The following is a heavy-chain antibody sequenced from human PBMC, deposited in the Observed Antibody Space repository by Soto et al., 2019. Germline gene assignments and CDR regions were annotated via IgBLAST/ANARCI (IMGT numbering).Heavy chain of an antibody. CDR3: ARVTGDDSSGYSLDY. Sequence: ASVKVSCKASGYTFTRSGISWVRQAPGQGLEWMGWISAYNGNTNYAQKLQGRVTMTTDTSTSTAYMKLRSLRSDDTAVFYCARVTGDDSSGYSLDYWGQGTLVTVSS. V-gene: IGHV1-18*01. D-gene: IGHD3-22*01. J-gene: IGHJ4*02. CDR1: GYTFTRSG. CDR2: ISAYNGNT.